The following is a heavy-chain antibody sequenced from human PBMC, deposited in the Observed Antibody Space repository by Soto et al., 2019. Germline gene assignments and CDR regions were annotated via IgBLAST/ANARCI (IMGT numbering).Heavy chain of an antibody. CDR3: ATNYGSGSAHFDY. D-gene: IGHD3-10*01. J-gene: IGHJ4*02. CDR1: GGTFSSYT. Sequence: QVQLVQSGPEVKKPGSSVRVSCTASGGTFSSYTINWVRQVPGQGPEWMGRSIPMHGMSNYAQKFQGRVMMIADKSTNTVYMELSSLRSEDTAIYYCATNYGSGSAHFDYWGQGTLVTVSS. V-gene: IGHV1-69*02. CDR2: SIPMHGMS.